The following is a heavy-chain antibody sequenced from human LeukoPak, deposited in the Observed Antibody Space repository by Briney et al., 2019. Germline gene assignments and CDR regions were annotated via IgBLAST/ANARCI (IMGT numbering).Heavy chain of an antibody. CDR1: GFTFSSYW. CDR2: IKQDGSEK. V-gene: IGHV3-7*01. CDR3: ARRYCSGGSRYIDY. Sequence: GGSLRLSCAASGFTFSSYWMSWVRQAPGKGLEWVANIKQDGSEKYYVDSVKGRFTISRDSAKNSLYLQMNSLRAEDTAVYYCARRYCSGGSRYIDYWGQGTLVTVSS. D-gene: IGHD2-15*01. J-gene: IGHJ4*02.